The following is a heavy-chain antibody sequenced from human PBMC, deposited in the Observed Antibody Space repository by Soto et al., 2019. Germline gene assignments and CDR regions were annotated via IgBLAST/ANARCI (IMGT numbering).Heavy chain of an antibody. Sequence: GGSLRLSCAASGFTFSSYSMNWVRQAPGKGLEWVSYISSSSSTIYYADSVKGRFTISRDNAKNSLYLQMNSLRAGDTAVYYCARDRTMVRGISPRDAFDIWGQGTMVTVSS. D-gene: IGHD3-10*01. V-gene: IGHV3-48*01. CDR1: GFTFSSYS. J-gene: IGHJ3*02. CDR3: ARDRTMVRGISPRDAFDI. CDR2: ISSSSSTI.